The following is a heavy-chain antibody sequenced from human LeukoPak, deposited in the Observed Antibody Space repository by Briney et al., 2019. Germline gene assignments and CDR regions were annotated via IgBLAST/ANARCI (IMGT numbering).Heavy chain of an antibody. J-gene: IGHJ4*02. V-gene: IGHV1-69*13. CDR2: IIPIFGTA. CDR3: ARFDPGVHPGDY. D-gene: IGHD3-10*01. Sequence: GASVKVSCKASGYTFTTYYIYWVRQAPGQGLEWMGGIIPIFGTANYAQNLQGRVTITADESTTTAYMELSSLRSDDTAVYYCARFDPGVHPGDYWGQGTLVTVSS. CDR1: GYTFTTYY.